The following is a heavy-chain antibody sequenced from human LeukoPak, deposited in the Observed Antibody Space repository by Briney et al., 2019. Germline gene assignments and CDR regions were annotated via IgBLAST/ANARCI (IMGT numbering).Heavy chain of an antibody. V-gene: IGHV4-59*01. CDR1: GGSISTYY. Sequence: SETLSLTCTVSGGSISTYYWSWIRQPPGKGLEWIGYIDYSGSTNYNPSLKSRVTISVDTSKYQFSLKLSSVTAADTAVYYCARDSRRELLHAFDIWGQGTMVTVSS. D-gene: IGHD1-26*01. J-gene: IGHJ3*02. CDR2: IDYSGST. CDR3: ARDSRRELLHAFDI.